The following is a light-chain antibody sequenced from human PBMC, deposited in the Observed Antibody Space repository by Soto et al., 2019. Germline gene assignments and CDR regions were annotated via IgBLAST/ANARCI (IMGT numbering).Light chain of an antibody. J-gene: IGKJ4*02. Sequence: EIVLTQSPATLSLPPGERATLSCRASQSVSSYLAWYQQKPGQAPRLLIYDASNRATGIPARFSGSGSGTDFTLTISSLEPEDFAVYYCQQRSNWPGTFGGGTKVDIK. CDR3: QQRSNWPGT. CDR2: DAS. V-gene: IGKV3-11*01. CDR1: QSVSSY.